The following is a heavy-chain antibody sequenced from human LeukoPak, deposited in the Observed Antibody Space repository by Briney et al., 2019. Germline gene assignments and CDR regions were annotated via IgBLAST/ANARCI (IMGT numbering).Heavy chain of an antibody. J-gene: IGHJ4*02. V-gene: IGHV4-31*03. D-gene: IGHD2-21*02. CDR2: IYYSGST. CDR1: GGSISSGGYY. Sequence: PSETLSLTCTVSGGSISSGGYYWTWIRQHPGKGLGWIGYIYYSGSTYYNPSLKSRLTISADTSKNQFSLKLTSVTAADTAVYYCARGAYCGGDCYSGTDYWGQGTLVTVSS. CDR3: ARGAYCGGDCYSGTDY.